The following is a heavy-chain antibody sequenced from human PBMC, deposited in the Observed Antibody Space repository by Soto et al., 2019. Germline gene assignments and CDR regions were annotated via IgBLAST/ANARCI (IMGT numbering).Heavy chain of an antibody. CDR2: VSASGLNT. J-gene: IGHJ4*02. CDR1: GFTFSTYA. CDR3: AKGRPRRTSGYVFDY. D-gene: IGHD1-1*01. Sequence: EVQLLESGGKLVQPGGSLTLSCAASGFTFSTYAMAWVRQAPGKGLEWVSGVSASGLNTDYADPVKGRFYISRDNSKTTAALNMNSLRAEDTALYYWAKGRPRRTSGYVFDYWGQGTPVTVSS. V-gene: IGHV3-23*01.